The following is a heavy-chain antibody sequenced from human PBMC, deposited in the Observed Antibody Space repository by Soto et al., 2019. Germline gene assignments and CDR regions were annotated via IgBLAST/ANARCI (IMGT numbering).Heavy chain of an antibody. CDR2: IHHTGIT. CDR1: GDFLDDSRW. CDR3: ASGARYIWNG. Sequence: QVLLQESGPGLVSPSGTLSLTCTVSGDFLDDSRWWSWVRQPPGKGLEWIGEIHHTGITNYIPSLKSRVTMSVDKNKNQVSLEVYSVTAADTAVYYCASGARYIWNGWGQGTLVTVSS. V-gene: IGHV4-4*02. D-gene: IGHD3-9*01. J-gene: IGHJ4*02.